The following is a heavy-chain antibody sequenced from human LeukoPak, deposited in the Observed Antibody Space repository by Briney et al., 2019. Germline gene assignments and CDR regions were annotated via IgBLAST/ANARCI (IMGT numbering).Heavy chain of an antibody. CDR3: ATTGTYYDSSGCGY. CDR1: GFTFSSYS. D-gene: IGHD3-22*01. V-gene: IGHV3-21*01. Sequence: PGGSLRLSCAASGFTFSSYSMNWVRQAPGKGLEWVSSTSSSSSYIYYADSVKGRFTISRDNAKNSLYLQMNSLRAEDTAVYYCATTGTYYDSSGCGYWGQGTLVTVSS. J-gene: IGHJ4*02. CDR2: TSSSSSYI.